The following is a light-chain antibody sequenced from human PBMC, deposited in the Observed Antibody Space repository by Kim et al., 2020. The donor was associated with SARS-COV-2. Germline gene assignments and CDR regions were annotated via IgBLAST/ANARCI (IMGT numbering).Light chain of an antibody. V-gene: IGLV1-44*01. CDR2: SNI. CDR3: AAWDDSLNGVV. CDR1: SSNIGSNT. J-gene: IGLJ2*01. Sequence: QSVLTQPPSASGTPGQRVTISCSGSSSNIGSNTVNWYQQLPGTAPKLLIYSNIKRPSGVPDRFSGSKSGTSASLAISGLQSEEEADYYCAAWDDSLNGVVFGGGTQLTVL.